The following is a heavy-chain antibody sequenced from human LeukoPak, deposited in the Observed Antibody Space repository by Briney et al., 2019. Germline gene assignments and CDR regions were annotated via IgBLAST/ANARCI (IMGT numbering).Heavy chain of an antibody. D-gene: IGHD5-12*01. Sequence: PSQTLSLTCTVPGGSISSGGYYWSWIRQHPGKGLGWIGYIYYSGSTYYNPSLKSRVTISVDTSKNQFSLKLSSVTAADTAVYYCARSSSGYDYVGYFDYWGQGTLVTVSS. CDR1: GGSISSGGYY. J-gene: IGHJ4*02. CDR2: IYYSGST. CDR3: ARSSSGYDYVGYFDY. V-gene: IGHV4-31*03.